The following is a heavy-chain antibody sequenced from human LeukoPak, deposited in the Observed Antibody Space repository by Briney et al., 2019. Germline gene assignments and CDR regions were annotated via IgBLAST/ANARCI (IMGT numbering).Heavy chain of an antibody. CDR3: AKSGGYGLIDY. V-gene: IGHV4-39*01. J-gene: IGHJ4*02. Sequence: SETLSLTCTVSGGSISSSSYYWGWIRQPPGKGLEWIGSIYSSGSTYYNASLQSRVTISIDTSKNQFSLRLNSVTAADTAMYYCAKSGGYGLIDYWGQGTRVTVSS. CDR1: GGSISSSSYY. CDR2: IYSSGST. D-gene: IGHD1-26*01.